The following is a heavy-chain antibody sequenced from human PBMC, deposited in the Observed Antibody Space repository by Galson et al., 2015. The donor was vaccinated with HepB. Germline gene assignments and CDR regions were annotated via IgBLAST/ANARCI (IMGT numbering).Heavy chain of an antibody. CDR3: AVPLPLRRFGELPYYYYGMDV. CDR1: GGTVSSYA. V-gene: IGHV1-69*06. Sequence: SVKVSCKASGGTVSSYAISWVRQAPGQGLEWMGGTIPIFGTANYAQKFQGRVTMTEDTSTDTAYMELSSLRSEDTAVYYCAVPLPLRRFGELPYYYYGMDVWGQGTTVTVSS. J-gene: IGHJ6*02. D-gene: IGHD3-10*01. CDR2: TIPIFGTA.